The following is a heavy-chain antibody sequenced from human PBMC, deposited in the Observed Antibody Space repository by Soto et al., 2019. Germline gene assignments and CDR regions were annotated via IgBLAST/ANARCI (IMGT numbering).Heavy chain of an antibody. Sequence: SETLSLTCTVSGGSISSGDYYWSWIRQPPGKGLEWIGYIYYSGSTYYNPSLKSRVTISVDTSKNQFSLKLSSVTAADTAVYYCARWRKGLRYLDYWGQGTMVTVYS. CDR2: IYYSGST. CDR3: ARWRKGLRYLDY. D-gene: IGHD4-17*01. CDR1: GGSISSGDYY. V-gene: IGHV4-30-4*01. J-gene: IGHJ4*02.